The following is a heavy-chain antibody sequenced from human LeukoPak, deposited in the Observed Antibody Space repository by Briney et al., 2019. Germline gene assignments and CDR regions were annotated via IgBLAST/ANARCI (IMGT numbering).Heavy chain of an antibody. V-gene: IGHV3-53*01. CDR3: ARGRYFDWLLLPFDY. Sequence: PGGSLRLSCAASGFTFSNYAMSWVRQAPGKGLEWVSAIYSGGSTYYADSVKGRFTISRDNSKNTLYLQMNSLRAEDTAVYYCARGRYFDWLLLPFDYWGQGTLVTVSS. J-gene: IGHJ4*02. CDR1: GFTFSNYA. D-gene: IGHD3-9*01. CDR2: IYSGGST.